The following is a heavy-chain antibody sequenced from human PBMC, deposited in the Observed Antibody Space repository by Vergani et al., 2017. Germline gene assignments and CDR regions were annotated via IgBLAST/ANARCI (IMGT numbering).Heavy chain of an antibody. V-gene: IGHV3-15*01. D-gene: IGHD4-17*01. Sequence: EVQLVESGGGFVQPPSXLPLSXPPXLFPFTTSSLPSFRQAPPPGRECVCPIKTKTDGGTTDYAAPVKGRFTISRDDSKNTLYLQMNSLKTEDTAVYYCTTDAIPDDYGDYGRFQHWGQGTLVTVSS. CDR3: TTDAIPDDYGDYGRFQH. CDR1: LFPFTTSS. J-gene: IGHJ1*01. CDR2: IKTKTDGGTT.